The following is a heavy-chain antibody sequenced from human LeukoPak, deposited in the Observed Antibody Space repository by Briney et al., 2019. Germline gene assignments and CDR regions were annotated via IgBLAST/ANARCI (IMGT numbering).Heavy chain of an antibody. CDR1: GSSFGGYA. V-gene: IGHV3-23*01. J-gene: IGHJ4*02. D-gene: IGHD2-2*01. CDR3: AKRYCGSTSCPSPFYFFDY. Sequence: PGGSLRLSCAASGSSFGGYAMNWVRQAPGKGLEWVSSILGSGSSIYYADPVKGRFTISRDNSKNTLYLQMNSLRAEDTAIYYCAKRYCGSTSCPSPFYFFDYWGQGTLVTVSS. CDR2: ILGSGSSI.